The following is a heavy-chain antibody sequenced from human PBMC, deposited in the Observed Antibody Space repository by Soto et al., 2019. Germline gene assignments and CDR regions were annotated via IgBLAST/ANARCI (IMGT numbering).Heavy chain of an antibody. Sequence: EVQLVETGGGLIQPGGSLRLSCAASGFTVSSNYMSWVRQAPGKGLEWVSVIYSGGSTYYAASVKGRFTISRDNSKNTLYLQMNSLRAEDTAVYYCARHPEQEGSGNKQQGYYGMDFWGQGTTVTVSS. CDR1: GFTVSSNY. J-gene: IGHJ6*02. CDR2: IYSGGST. CDR3: ARHPEQEGSGNKQQGYYGMDF. V-gene: IGHV3-53*02. D-gene: IGHD3-10*01.